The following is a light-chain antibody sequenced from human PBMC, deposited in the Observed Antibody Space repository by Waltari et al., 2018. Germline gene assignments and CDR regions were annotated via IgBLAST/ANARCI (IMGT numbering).Light chain of an antibody. V-gene: IGLV2-14*03. J-gene: IGLJ3*02. CDR2: DVS. CDR3: CSFTSSSTWV. CDR1: ATDIGGYNY. Sequence: QLALTQPASVAGSHGQSITISGNGTATDIGGYNYFSWYQQHPGKAPKLVIFDVSSRPSGISFRFSASKFGNSASLTISGLQPDDEADYYCCSFTSSSTWVFGGGTKLTVL.